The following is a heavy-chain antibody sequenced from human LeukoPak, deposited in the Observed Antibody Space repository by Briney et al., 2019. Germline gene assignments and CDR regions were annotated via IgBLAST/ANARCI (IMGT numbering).Heavy chain of an antibody. CDR3: ARERSSGAGIDY. CDR2: IIPIFGTA. Sequence: GASVKVSCKASGGTFSSYAISWVRQAPGQGLEWMGGIIPIFGTANYAQKFQGRVTITTDESTSTAYMELSSLRSEDTAVYYCARERSSGAGIDYWDQGTLVTVSS. J-gene: IGHJ4*02. CDR1: GGTFSSYA. D-gene: IGHD6-6*01. V-gene: IGHV1-69*05.